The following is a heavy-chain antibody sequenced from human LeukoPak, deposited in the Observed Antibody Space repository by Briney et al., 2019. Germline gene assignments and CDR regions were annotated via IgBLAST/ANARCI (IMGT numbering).Heavy chain of an antibody. CDR2: ISRSSAGT. CDR1: GFTFSNYY. Sequence: GGSLRLSCVASGFTFSNYYMRWIRQAPGKGLEWLSYISRSSAGTDYADSVKGRFTISRDNAKNTLYLQMNSLRAEDTAVYYCVRELLWFGELSRPMGYWGQGTLVTVSS. CDR3: VRELLWFGELSRPMGY. D-gene: IGHD3-10*01. V-gene: IGHV3-11*06. J-gene: IGHJ4*02.